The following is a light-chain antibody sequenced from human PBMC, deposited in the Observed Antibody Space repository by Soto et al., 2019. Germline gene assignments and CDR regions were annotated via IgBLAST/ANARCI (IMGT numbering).Light chain of an antibody. Sequence: DIVMTQSPGSLAVSLGERATISCKSSQSVLYRSDNKNYLAWYQHKPGQPPKLLIYWASTRESGVPDRFSGSGPGTDCAPTISSLEPEDLGVYNSQQFYSSPPGPSIFGEGTKVET. CDR1: QSVLYRSDNKNY. CDR3: QQFYSSPPGPSI. J-gene: IGKJ2*01. V-gene: IGKV4-1*01. CDR2: WAS.